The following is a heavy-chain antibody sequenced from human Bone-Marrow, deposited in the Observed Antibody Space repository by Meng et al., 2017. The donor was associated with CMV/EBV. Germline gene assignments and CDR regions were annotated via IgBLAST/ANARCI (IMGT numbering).Heavy chain of an antibody. J-gene: IGHJ4*02. Sequence: GGSLRLSCKGSGYSFTSYWIGWVRQMPGKGLEWMGIIYPGDSDTRYSPSFQGQVTISADKSISTAYLQWSSLKASDTAMYYCARRRSTNFVSDYCGQGTLVTVSS. D-gene: IGHD2-2*01. V-gene: IGHV5-51*01. CDR3: ARRRSTNFVSDY. CDR2: IYPGDSDT. CDR1: GYSFTSYW.